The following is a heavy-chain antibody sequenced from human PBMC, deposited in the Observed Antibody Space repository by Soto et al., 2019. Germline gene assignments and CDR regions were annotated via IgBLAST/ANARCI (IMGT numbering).Heavy chain of an antibody. V-gene: IGHV3-23*01. CDR3: AKDLGYCSGGSCFTGFDY. CDR1: GFTFSSYG. CDR2: ISGSGGST. J-gene: IGHJ4*02. Sequence: GGSLRLSCAASGFTFSSYGMSWVRQAPGKGLEWVSAISGSGGSTYYADSVKGRFTISRDNPKNTLYLQMNSLRAEDTAVYYCAKDLGYCSGGSCFTGFDYWGQGTLVTVSS. D-gene: IGHD2-15*01.